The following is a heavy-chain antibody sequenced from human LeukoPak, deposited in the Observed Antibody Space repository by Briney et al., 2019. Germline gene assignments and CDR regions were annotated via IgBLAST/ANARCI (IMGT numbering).Heavy chain of an antibody. Sequence: GESLKISYKASGYNFTNFWIGWVRQRLGKGLEWMGIIYPGDSDTTYSPSFQDQVTIYVDKSISTAYLQWSSLKASDTAMYYCARRSRSGWGDLDYWGQGTLVTVSS. CDR2: IYPGDSDT. D-gene: IGHD6-19*01. V-gene: IGHV5-51*01. J-gene: IGHJ4*02. CDR1: GYNFTNFW. CDR3: ARRSRSGWGDLDY.